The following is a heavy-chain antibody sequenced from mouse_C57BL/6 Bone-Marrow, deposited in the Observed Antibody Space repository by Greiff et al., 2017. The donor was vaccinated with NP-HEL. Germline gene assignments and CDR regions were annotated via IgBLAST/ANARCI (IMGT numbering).Heavy chain of an antibody. D-gene: IGHD2-3*01. CDR1: GYTFTDYY. V-gene: IGHV1-26*01. CDR3: ARGGYYPYWYFDV. J-gene: IGHJ1*03. Sequence: VQLQQSGPELVKPGASVKISCKASGYTFTDYYMNWVKQSHGKSLEWIGDINPNNGGTSYNQKFKGKATLTVDKSSSTAYMERRSLTSEDSAVYYCARGGYYPYWYFDVWGTGTTVTVSS. CDR2: INPNNGGT.